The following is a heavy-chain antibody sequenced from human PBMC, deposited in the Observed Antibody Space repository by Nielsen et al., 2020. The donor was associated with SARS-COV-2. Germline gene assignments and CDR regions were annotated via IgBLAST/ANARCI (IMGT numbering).Heavy chain of an antibody. CDR1: GFTFGDYA. Sequence: GGSLRLSCTASGFTFGDYAMSWFRQAPGKGLEWVGFIRSKAYGGTTEYAASVKGRFTISRDDSKSIAYLQMNSLKTEDTAVYYCTGSITMVRGVIGYYGMDVWGQGTTVTVSS. CDR2: IRSKAYGGTT. D-gene: IGHD3-10*01. V-gene: IGHV3-49*03. J-gene: IGHJ6*02. CDR3: TGSITMVRGVIGYYGMDV.